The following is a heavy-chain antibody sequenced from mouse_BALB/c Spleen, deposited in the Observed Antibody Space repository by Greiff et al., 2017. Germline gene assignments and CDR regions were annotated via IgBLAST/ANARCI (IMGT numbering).Heavy chain of an antibody. Sequence: VQLKQSGAELVKPGASVKLSFTASGFNIKDTYMHWVKQRPEQGLEWIGRIEPANGKTKYDPKFQGKATLTADTSSNTAYLQLSSLTSEDTAVYYCARNRLRLRDYFDYWGQGTTLTVAS. V-gene: IGHV14-3*02. CDR1: GFNIKDTY. D-gene: IGHD1-2*01. CDR2: IEPANGKT. CDR3: ARNRLRLRDYFDY. J-gene: IGHJ2*01.